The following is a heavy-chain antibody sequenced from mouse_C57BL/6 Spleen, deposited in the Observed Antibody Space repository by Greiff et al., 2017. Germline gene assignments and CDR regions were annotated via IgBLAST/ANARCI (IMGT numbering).Heavy chain of an antibody. V-gene: IGHV1-67*01. CDR1: GYPFPDYA. Sequence: VQLQQSGPELVRPGVSVKISCKGSGYPFPDYAMHWVKQSHAKGLEGIGVISPYYGDASYNQKFKDKATMTVDKSSSTAYMELARLTSEDSAVYYCARERMDSNYYAMDYWGQGTSVTVSS. J-gene: IGHJ4*01. CDR2: ISPYYGDA. D-gene: IGHD2-5*01. CDR3: ARERMDSNYYAMDY.